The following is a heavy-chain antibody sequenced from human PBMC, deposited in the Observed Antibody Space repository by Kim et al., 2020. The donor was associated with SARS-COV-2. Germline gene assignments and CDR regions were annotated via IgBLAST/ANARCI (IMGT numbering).Heavy chain of an antibody. CDR3: ARYTGPYSYGNTGSYYYYYGMDV. CDR2: IDPSDSYT. D-gene: IGHD5-18*01. CDR1: GYSFTSYW. J-gene: IGHJ6*02. V-gene: IGHV5-10-1*01. Sequence: GESLKISCKGSGYSFTSYWISWVRQMPGKGLECMGRIDPSDSYTNYSPSFQGHVTISADKSISTAYLQWSSLKASDTAMYYCARYTGPYSYGNTGSYYYYYGMDVWGQGTTVTVSS.